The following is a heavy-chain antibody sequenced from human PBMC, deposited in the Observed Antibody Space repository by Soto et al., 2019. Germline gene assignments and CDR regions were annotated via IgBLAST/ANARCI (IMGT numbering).Heavy chain of an antibody. J-gene: IGHJ4*02. V-gene: IGHV3-23*01. D-gene: IGHD6-19*01. Sequence: PGGSLRLSCAASGFTFSTYAMSWVRQAPGQGLEWVSCISGSGGSTYYADSVKGRFTISRDNAKNSLYLQMNSLRAEDTALYYCAKAGYSSGLQSRAAYWGQGTLVTVSS. CDR1: GFTFSTYA. CDR3: AKAGYSSGLQSRAAY. CDR2: ISGSGGST.